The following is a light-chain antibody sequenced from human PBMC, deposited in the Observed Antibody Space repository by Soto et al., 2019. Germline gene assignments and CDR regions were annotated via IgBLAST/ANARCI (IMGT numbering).Light chain of an antibody. CDR1: TGAVASGHY. J-gene: IGLJ2*01. Sequence: QAVVTQEPSLTVSPGGTVTLTCGSSTGAVASGHYPYWFQQKPGQAPRTLIYDTSKKHSWTPARFSGSLLGGKAALTLAGAQPEDEADYYCLLSYSDAVAFGGGTKLTVL. V-gene: IGLV7-46*01. CDR3: LLSYSDAVA. CDR2: DTS.